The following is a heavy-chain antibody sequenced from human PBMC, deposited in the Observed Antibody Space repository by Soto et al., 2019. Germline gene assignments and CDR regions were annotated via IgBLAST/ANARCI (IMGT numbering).Heavy chain of an antibody. D-gene: IGHD6-19*01. CDR1: GGTFSSYA. Sequence: QVQLVQSGAEVKKPGSSVKVSCKASGGTFSSYAISWVRQAPGQGLEWMGGIIPIFGTADYAQKFQGRVTITADESTSTAYMELSSLRYEDTAVYYCARELPNSSGWYRPFDYWGQGTLVTVSS. CDR3: ARELPNSSGWYRPFDY. V-gene: IGHV1-69*01. CDR2: IIPIFGTA. J-gene: IGHJ4*02.